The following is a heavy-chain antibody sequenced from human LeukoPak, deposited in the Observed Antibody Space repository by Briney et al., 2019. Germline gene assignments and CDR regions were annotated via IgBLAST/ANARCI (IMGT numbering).Heavy chain of an antibody. V-gene: IGHV3-20*04. D-gene: IGHD1-26*01. Sequence: PGGSLRLSCAASGFTFDDYAMSWVRHAPGKGLEGVSNINWNGDSTGYADSVKGRFTISRDNVKSSLYLQMNSLRAEDTALYYCARRGVVGATEFEYWGQGTLVTVSS. CDR1: GFTFDDYA. J-gene: IGHJ4*02. CDR2: INWNGDST. CDR3: ARRGVVGATEFEY.